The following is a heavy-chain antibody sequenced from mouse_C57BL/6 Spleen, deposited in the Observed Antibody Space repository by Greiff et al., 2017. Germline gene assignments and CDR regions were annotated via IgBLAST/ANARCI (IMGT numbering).Heavy chain of an antibody. CDR3: AKDYYGSRGAY. V-gene: IGHV2-4*01. J-gene: IGHJ3*01. CDR1: GFSFTSYC. CDR2: IWSGGST. Sequence: VMLMESGPGLVQPSQCLSITCTVSGFSFTSYCVHWVRQPPGQGLEWLGVIWSGGSTDYNAAFISSLSISKDNSKSQVFFKMNSLQADDTAIYYCAKDYYGSRGAYWGQGTLVTVSA. D-gene: IGHD1-1*01.